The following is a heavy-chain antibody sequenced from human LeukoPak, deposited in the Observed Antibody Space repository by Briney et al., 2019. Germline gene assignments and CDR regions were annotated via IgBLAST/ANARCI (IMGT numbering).Heavy chain of an antibody. CDR1: GYTFTGYD. Sequence: ASVKVSCKASGYTFTGYDINWVRQATGQGLEWMGWMNPNSGNAGYAQKFQGRVTMTRNTSISTAYMELSSLRSEDTAVYYCARGLAPSSWYRGYYYGMDVWGQGTTVTVSS. CDR2: MNPNSGNA. V-gene: IGHV1-8*01. D-gene: IGHD6-13*01. J-gene: IGHJ6*02. CDR3: ARGLAPSSWYRGYYYGMDV.